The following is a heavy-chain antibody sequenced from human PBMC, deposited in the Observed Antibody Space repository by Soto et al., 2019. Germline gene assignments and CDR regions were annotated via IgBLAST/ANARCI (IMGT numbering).Heavy chain of an antibody. CDR3: ARHPIVVVPVSLPYGMDV. J-gene: IGHJ6*02. V-gene: IGHV5-10-1*01. Sequence: GESLKISCKGSGYSFTSYWISWVRQMPGKGLEWMGRIDPSDSYTNYSPSFQGHVTISADKSISTAYLQWSSLKASDTAMYYCARHPIVVVPVSLPYGMDVWGQGTTVTVSS. CDR2: IDPSDSYT. D-gene: IGHD2-2*01. CDR1: GYSFTSYW.